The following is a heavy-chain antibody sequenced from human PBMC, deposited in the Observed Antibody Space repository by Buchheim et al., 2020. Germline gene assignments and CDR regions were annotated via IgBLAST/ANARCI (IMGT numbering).Heavy chain of an antibody. D-gene: IGHD2-15*01. V-gene: IGHV4-59*01. CDR2: IFQTDST. CDR1: GDSISPYY. Sequence: QVQLQESGPRLVKPSETLSLTCTVSGDSISPYYWSWIRQPPGKGLEWIGYIFQTDSTNYNPSLRSRVTMSVDRSKNQFSQNLGSVTAADTAVYFCARKRHVGGGDFDYWGHGIL. CDR3: ARKRHVGGGDFDY. J-gene: IGHJ4*01.